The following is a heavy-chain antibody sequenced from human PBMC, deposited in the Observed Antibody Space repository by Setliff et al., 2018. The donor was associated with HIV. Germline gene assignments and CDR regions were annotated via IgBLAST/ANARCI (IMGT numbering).Heavy chain of an antibody. CDR2: ISSSSSYI. Sequence: SCAASGFTFSSYSMNWVRQAPGKGLEWVSSISSSSSYIYYADSVKGRFTISRDNAKNSLYLQMNSLRAEDTAVYYCARDSPKPDAFDIWGQGTMVTVSS. V-gene: IGHV3-21*01. CDR3: ARDSPKPDAFDI. CDR1: GFTFSSYS. J-gene: IGHJ3*02.